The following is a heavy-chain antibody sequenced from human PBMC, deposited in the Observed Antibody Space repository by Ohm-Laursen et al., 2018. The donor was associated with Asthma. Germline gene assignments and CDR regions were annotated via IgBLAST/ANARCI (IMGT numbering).Heavy chain of an antibody. D-gene: IGHD4-23*01. CDR1: GFTFSNAW. CDR2: IKSKTDGGTT. J-gene: IGHJ6*02. V-gene: IGHV3-15*01. CDR3: TTGGNSGHYYYYGMDV. Sequence: SLRLSCTASGFTFSNAWMSWVRQAPGKGLEWVGRIKSKTDGGTTDYAAPVKGRFTISRDDSKNTLYLQMNSLKTEDTAVYYCTTGGNSGHYYYYGMDVWGQGTTVTVSS.